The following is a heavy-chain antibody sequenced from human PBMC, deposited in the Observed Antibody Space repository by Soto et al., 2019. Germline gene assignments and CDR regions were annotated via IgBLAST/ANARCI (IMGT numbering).Heavy chain of an antibody. CDR3: ARSDHYYGSGSYTYGMDV. D-gene: IGHD3-10*01. CDR2: TYYRSKWYN. CDR1: GESVSSNTAA. J-gene: IGHJ6*02. V-gene: IGHV6-1*01. Sequence: HSLSLTCAISGESVSSNTAAWNWIRQSPSKGLEWLGRTYYRSKWYNDYAVSVKSRITINPDTSKNQFSLQLNSVTPEDTAVYYCARSDHYYGSGSYTYGMDVSGHGTTVTVSS.